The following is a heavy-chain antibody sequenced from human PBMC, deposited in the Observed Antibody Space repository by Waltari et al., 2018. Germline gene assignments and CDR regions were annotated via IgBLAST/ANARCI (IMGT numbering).Heavy chain of an antibody. CDR3: AREGVPAAVRADYYYPMDV. D-gene: IGHD2-2*01. CDR2: IHAGNGNT. Sequence: QVQLVQSGAEVKRPGASVQVSSQTSEYPFTSYIIHCLPQAPGQRPEWMGWIHAGNGNTKYSQKFQDRVTITRDTSASTVYMELSSLRSEDPGVYFCAREGVPAAVRADYYYPMDVWGQGTTVTVSS. J-gene: IGHJ6*02. V-gene: IGHV1-3*01. CDR1: EYPFTSYI.